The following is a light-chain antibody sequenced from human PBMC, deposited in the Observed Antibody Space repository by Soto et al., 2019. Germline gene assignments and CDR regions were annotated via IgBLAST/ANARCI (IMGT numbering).Light chain of an antibody. CDR1: QSVSSSY. J-gene: IGKJ1*01. CDR2: GAS. V-gene: IGKV3-20*01. CDR3: QQYGSSPRT. Sequence: EIVLTQSPGTLSLSPGERATLSCRASQSVSSSYLAWYQQKPGQAPRLLIYGASSRATGIPERFSGSGSGTDFTLTISRLEPEDFAVYFYQQYGSSPRTFGQGTRVELK.